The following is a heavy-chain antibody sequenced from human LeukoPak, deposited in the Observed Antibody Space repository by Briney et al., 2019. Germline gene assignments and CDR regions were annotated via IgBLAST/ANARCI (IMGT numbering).Heavy chain of an antibody. CDR1: GGSISSGDYY. J-gene: IGHJ5*02. D-gene: IGHD6-19*01. V-gene: IGHV4-30-4*08. CDR3: ARDVGSSGWYGGFTVA. CDR2: IYYSGST. Sequence: PSETLSLTCTVSGGSISSGDYYWSWIRQPPGKGLEWIGYIYYSGSTYYNPSLKSRVTISVDTSKNQFSLKLSSVTAAVTAVYYCARDVGSSGWYGGFTVAWGQGTLVTVSS.